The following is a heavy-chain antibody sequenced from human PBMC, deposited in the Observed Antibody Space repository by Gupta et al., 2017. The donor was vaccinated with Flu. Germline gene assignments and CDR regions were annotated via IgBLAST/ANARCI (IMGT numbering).Heavy chain of an antibody. Sequence: QVQLVQSGAEVKKPGTSMRVSCKASGYTFSAYPVTWMRQAPGQGLEWMGGFNPRLGMPSYAQKFEGGVTVTADESTSTAYMDLSNLRSEDTAVYYCARETNFCYNSVCYPAFDYWGQGTRVTVSS. D-gene: IGHD2-8*01. V-gene: IGHV1-69*01. CDR3: ARETNFCYNSVCYPAFDY. CDR1: GYTFSAYP. CDR2: FNPRLGMP. J-gene: IGHJ4*02.